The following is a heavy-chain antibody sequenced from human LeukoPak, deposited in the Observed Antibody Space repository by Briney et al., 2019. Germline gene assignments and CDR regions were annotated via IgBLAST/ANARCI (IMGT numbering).Heavy chain of an antibody. CDR1: GGTFSSYA. J-gene: IGHJ5*02. V-gene: IGHV1-69*13. Sequence: SVKVSCKASGGTFSSYAISWVRQAPGQGLEWMGGIIPIFGTANYAQKFQGRVTITADESTSTAYMELSSLRSEDTAVYYCGSIAAAGTEIWFDPWGQGTLVTVSS. CDR3: GSIAAAGTEIWFDP. D-gene: IGHD6-13*01. CDR2: IIPIFGTA.